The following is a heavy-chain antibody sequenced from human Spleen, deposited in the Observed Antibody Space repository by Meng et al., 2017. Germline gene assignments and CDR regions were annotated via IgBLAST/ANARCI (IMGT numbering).Heavy chain of an antibody. J-gene: IGHJ4*02. D-gene: IGHD1-14*01. Sequence: QFHLLQSGPEVKKPGASVRVSCKASGYPFVSYGICWVRQAPGQGLEWMGWFVNYVDTYPAPKFQGRVTMTTDTHTNTAFMELRSLTSDDTAVYYFASATPGINYCDYWRQGTLVTVSS. CDR3: ASATPGINYCDY. CDR2: FVNYVDT. CDR1: GYPFVSYG. V-gene: IGHV1-18*01.